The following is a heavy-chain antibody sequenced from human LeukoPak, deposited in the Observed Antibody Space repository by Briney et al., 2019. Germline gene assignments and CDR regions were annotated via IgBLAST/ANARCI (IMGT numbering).Heavy chain of an antibody. CDR2: IKSRPSGGTT. Sequence: GGSLRLSCAAPGFTFIDAWMTWVRQAPGKGLEWVGHIKSRPSGGTTDYAASVKGRFTFSRDDSKNTLYLQMNSLKTEDTAVYYCAKDVPFTGGGAILYWGQGALVTVSS. D-gene: IGHD3-16*02. V-gene: IGHV3-15*05. CDR3: AKDVPFTGGGAILY. CDR1: GFTFIDAW. J-gene: IGHJ4*02.